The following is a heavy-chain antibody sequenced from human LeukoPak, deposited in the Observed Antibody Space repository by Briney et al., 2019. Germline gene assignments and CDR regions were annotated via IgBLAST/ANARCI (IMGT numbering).Heavy chain of an antibody. CDR1: GFTFSSYS. V-gene: IGHV3-21*01. D-gene: IGHD2-15*01. CDR2: ISSSSSYI. Sequence: PGGSLRLSCAASGFTFSSYSMNWVRQAPGKGLEWVSSISSSSSYIYYADSVKGRFTISRDNAKNSLYLQMNSLRAEDTAVYYCARDSSRYGPSGYCSGGSCYLDYGMDVWGQGTTVTVSS. CDR3: ARDSSRYGPSGYCSGGSCYLDYGMDV. J-gene: IGHJ6*02.